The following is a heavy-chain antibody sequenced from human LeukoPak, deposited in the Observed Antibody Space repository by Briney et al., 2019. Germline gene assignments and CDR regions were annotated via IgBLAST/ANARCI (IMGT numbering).Heavy chain of an antibody. CDR1: GFTFSSYS. J-gene: IGHJ4*02. V-gene: IGHV3-21*04. CDR2: ISSSSSYI. CDR3: ARGGSGGVLQFDY. D-gene: IGHD2-15*01. Sequence: PGGSLRLSCAASGFTFSSYSMNWVRQAPGKGLEWVSSISSSSSYIYYADSVKGRFTISRDNAKNSLYLQMNSLRAEDTAVYYCARGGSGGVLQFDYWGQGTLVTVSS.